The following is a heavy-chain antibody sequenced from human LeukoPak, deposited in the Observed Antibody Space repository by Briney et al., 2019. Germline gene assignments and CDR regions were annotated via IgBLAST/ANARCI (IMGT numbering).Heavy chain of an antibody. V-gene: IGHV4-59*01. CDR2: IYYSGST. CDR3: ARGSQLWAYFDY. Sequence: KPSETLSLTCTVSGGSISSYYWSWIRQPPGKGLEWIGYIYYSGSTNYNPSLKSRVTISVDTSKNQFSLKLSSVTAADTAVYYCARGSQLWAYFDYWGQGTLVTVSS. J-gene: IGHJ4*02. CDR1: GGSISSYY. D-gene: IGHD5-18*01.